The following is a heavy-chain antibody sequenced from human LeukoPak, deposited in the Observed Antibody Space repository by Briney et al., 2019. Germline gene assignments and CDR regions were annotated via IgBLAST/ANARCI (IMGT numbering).Heavy chain of an antibody. Sequence: PSETLSLTCAVSGYSISSGYHWGWIRQPPGKGLEWIGYIHHSGTTDYNPSLKSRVIILADTTENQFSLKVGSLTAADTAVYYCASRLGVITRDAYDIWGQGTMVIVSS. D-gene: IGHD3-3*01. V-gene: IGHV4-38-2*01. CDR3: ASRLGVITRDAYDI. CDR1: GYSISSGYH. CDR2: IHHSGTT. J-gene: IGHJ3*02.